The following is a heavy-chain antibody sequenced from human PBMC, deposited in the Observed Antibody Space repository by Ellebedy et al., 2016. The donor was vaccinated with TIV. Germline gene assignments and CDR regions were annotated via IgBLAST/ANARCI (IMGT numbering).Heavy chain of an antibody. D-gene: IGHD2-21*01. Sequence: PGGSLRLSCAASGFSISSHRMHWVRQAAGKGLVWVSHISSDVSDTSYADSVKGRFIISRDNAENTLDLQMSSLRAEDTALYYCARHSGGHGFDIWGQGTMVTVSP. CDR3: ARHSGGHGFDI. J-gene: IGHJ3*02. CDR2: ISSDVSDT. V-gene: IGHV3-74*01. CDR1: GFSISSHR.